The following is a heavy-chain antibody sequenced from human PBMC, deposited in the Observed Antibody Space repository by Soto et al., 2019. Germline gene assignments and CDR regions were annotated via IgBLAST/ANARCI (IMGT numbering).Heavy chain of an antibody. CDR2: ISKSSRTI. Sequence: EVQLVESGGDLVQPGGSLRLSCAASGFIFSTSGMTWVRQAPGKGLEWLSYISKSSRTIYYADSVKGRFTISRDNVKNSLYLQMNSLRVEDTAIYYCTKDYTAWGQGTLVTVSS. V-gene: IGHV3-48*01. J-gene: IGHJ5*02. CDR1: GFIFSTSG. CDR3: TKDYTA. D-gene: IGHD2-2*02.